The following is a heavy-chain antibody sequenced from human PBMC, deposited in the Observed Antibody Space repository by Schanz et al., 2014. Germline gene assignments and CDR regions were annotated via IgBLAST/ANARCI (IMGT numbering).Heavy chain of an antibody. V-gene: IGHV1-18*01. CDR3: ARLSVAGRPHVNYWYFDL. CDR2: MNPNSGNT. D-gene: IGHD6-19*01. Sequence: QVQLVQSGDEVKKPGASVKVSCKTSGYTFSDYGITWVRQAPGQGLEWMGWMNPNSGNTGYAQKVQGRVTMTTDTSTGTAYMELRSLRSDDTAVYYCARLSVAGRPHVNYWYFDLWGRGTLVTVSS. CDR1: GYTFSDYG. J-gene: IGHJ2*01.